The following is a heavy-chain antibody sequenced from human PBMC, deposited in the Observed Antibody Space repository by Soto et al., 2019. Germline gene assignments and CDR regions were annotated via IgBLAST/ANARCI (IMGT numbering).Heavy chain of an antibody. CDR2: VSGSGGST. J-gene: IGHJ4*02. CDR1: GFTFSSYD. Sequence: GGSLRLSCAASGFTFSSYDMSWVRQAPGKGLEWVSAVSGSGGSTYYADSVKGRFTISRDNSKDTLYLQMSSLRVEDTAVYYCVKDRYVDYWGQGTLVTVSS. V-gene: IGHV3-23*01. CDR3: VKDRYVDY.